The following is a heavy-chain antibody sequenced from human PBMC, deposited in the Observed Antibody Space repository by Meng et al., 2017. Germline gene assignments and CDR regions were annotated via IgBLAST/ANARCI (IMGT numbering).Heavy chain of an antibody. J-gene: IGHJ4*02. CDR1: GGSVSSGSYY. Sequence: ESLKISCTVSGGSVSSGSYYWSWIRQPPGKGLEWIGYIYYSGSTNYNPSLKSRVTISVDTSKNQFSLKLSSVTAADTAVYYCARDLEYYDSSPPTVFDYWGQGTLVTAPQ. CDR3: ARDLEYYDSSPPTVFDY. V-gene: IGHV4-61*01. D-gene: IGHD3-22*01. CDR2: IYYSGST.